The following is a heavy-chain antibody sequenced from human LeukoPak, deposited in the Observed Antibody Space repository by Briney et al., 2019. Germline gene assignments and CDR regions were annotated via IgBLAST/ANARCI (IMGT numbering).Heavy chain of an antibody. D-gene: IGHD1-26*01. CDR2: ISYDGSNK. Sequence: GGSLRLSCAASGFTFSSYSMNWVRQAPGKGLEWVAVISYDGSNKYYADSVKGRFTISRDNSKNTLYLQMNSLRAEDTAVYYCARDWGESGSYVPDFDYWGQGTLVTVSS. CDR1: GFTFSSYS. J-gene: IGHJ4*02. CDR3: ARDWGESGSYVPDFDY. V-gene: IGHV3-30*03.